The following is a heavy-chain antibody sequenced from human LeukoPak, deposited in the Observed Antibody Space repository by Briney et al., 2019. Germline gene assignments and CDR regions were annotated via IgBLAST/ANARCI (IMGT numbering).Heavy chain of an antibody. V-gene: IGHV3-21*01. CDR2: V. D-gene: IGHD3-3*01. CDR3: ARVFRPSLTVFIIRGAFDI. Sequence: GGSLRLSCAASGFTFSSYSMNWVRQAPGKGLEWVSSVVKGRFTISRDNDKNSLYLQMNSLRVEDTAVYYCARVFRPSLTVFIIRGAFDIWGQGTMVTVSS. CDR1: GFTFSSYS. J-gene: IGHJ3*02.